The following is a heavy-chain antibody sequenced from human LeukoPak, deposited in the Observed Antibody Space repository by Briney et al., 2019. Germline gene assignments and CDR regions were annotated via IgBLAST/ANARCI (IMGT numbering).Heavy chain of an antibody. V-gene: IGHV4-39*07. J-gene: IGHJ4*02. CDR1: GGSVRSNNYY. CDR2: IYYSGST. CDR3: ARDPSNSAFKGMQGGDY. Sequence: SETLSLTCTVSGGSVRSNNYYWGWIRQPPGKGLEWIGTIYYSGSTYYNPSLKSRVTILLDTSKNQFSLKLTSVTAADTAVYYCARDPSNSAFKGMQGGDYWGQGTLVTVSS. D-gene: IGHD3-16*01.